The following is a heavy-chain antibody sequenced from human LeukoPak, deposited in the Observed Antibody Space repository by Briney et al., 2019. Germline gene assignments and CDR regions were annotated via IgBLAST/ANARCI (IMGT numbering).Heavy chain of an antibody. V-gene: IGHV1-2*02. CDR1: GYTFTGYH. D-gene: IGHD1-1*01. J-gene: IGHJ4*02. CDR3: ARGGRLRGRGSFDY. Sequence: ASVKVSCKASGYTFTGYHLHWVRQAPGQGLEWMGWINPNSGATNFAQKFQGRVTMTRDTSISTAYMELSRLRSDDTAVYYCARGGRLRGRGSFDYWGQGTLVTVSS. CDR2: INPNSGAT.